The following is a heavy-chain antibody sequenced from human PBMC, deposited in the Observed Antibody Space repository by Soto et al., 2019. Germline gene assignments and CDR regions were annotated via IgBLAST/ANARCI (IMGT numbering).Heavy chain of an antibody. CDR3: ARAGDGGGYYYLQYFDY. Sequence: EVQLLESGGGLVQPGGSLRLSCAASGFTFSSYALVWVRQAPGKGLEWVSSISTSGASTFHADSVKGRFTISRDNYKNTVFLQVNSLRAEDTAVYYCARAGDGGGYYYLQYFDYWGQGTLVTVSS. V-gene: IGHV3-23*01. D-gene: IGHD3-22*01. J-gene: IGHJ4*02. CDR1: GFTFSSYA. CDR2: ISTSGAST.